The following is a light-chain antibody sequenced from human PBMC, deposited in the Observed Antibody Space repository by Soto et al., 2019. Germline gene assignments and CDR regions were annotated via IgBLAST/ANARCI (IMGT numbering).Light chain of an antibody. V-gene: IGKV3-15*01. CDR2: GAS. CDR1: QSVSSN. CDR3: QQYNNWPPVT. J-gene: IGKJ5*01. Sequence: EIVMMQSPATLSVSPGERVTLSCRASQSVSSNLAWYQQKSGQAPRLLISGASTRATGIPARFSGSGSGTEFTLTISSLQSEDFAIYYCQQYNNWPPVTFGQGTRLEIK.